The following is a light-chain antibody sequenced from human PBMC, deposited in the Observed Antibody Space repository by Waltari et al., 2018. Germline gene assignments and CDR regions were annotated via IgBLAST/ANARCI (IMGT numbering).Light chain of an antibody. Sequence: DVQMTQSPPSLSPSVGDRVTITCRASRDIGLYLAWFQQKPGKAPRSLIYTASSLQSGAPSTFSGSGSGTEFTLTISSLQPEDFATYYCLQYYSYPATFGPGTKVDF. CDR1: RDIGLY. V-gene: IGKV1-16*01. J-gene: IGKJ3*01. CDR2: TAS. CDR3: LQYYSYPAT.